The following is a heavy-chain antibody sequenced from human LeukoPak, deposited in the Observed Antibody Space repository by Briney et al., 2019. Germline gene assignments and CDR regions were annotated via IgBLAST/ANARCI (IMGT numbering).Heavy chain of an antibody. CDR3: ARADDYIWGSYLAPRDYFDY. D-gene: IGHD3-16*02. Sequence: PSETLSLTCAVYGGSFSGYYWSWIRQPPGKGLEWIGEINHSGSTNYNPSLKSRVTISVDTSKNQFSLKLSSVTAADTAVCYCARADDYIWGSYLAPRDYFDYWGQGTLVTVSS. CDR2: INHSGST. V-gene: IGHV4-34*01. CDR1: GGSFSGYY. J-gene: IGHJ4*02.